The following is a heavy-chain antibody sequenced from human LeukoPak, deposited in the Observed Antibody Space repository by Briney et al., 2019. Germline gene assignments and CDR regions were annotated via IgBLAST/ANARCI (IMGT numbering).Heavy chain of an antibody. CDR1: GFTFSTYA. V-gene: IGHV3-23*01. J-gene: IGHJ6*02. CDR3: AKYGRSGYSSGMDV. D-gene: IGHD2-15*01. CDR2: INVSGGST. Sequence: GGSLRLSCAASGFTFSTYAVTWVRQAPGKGLEWVSTINVSGGSTYYVDSVKGRFTISRDNSKNTLYLQMNSLRAEDTAVYYCAKYGRSGYSSGMDVWGQGTTVTVSS.